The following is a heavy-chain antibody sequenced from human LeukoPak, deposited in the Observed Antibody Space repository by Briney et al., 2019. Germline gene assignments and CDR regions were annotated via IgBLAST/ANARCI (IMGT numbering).Heavy chain of an antibody. V-gene: IGHV4-38-2*01. Sequence: SETLSLTCAVSGYSISSGYYWGWIRQPPGKGLEWIGSIYYSGSTYYNPSLKSRVTISVDTSKDQFSLKLSSVTAADTAVYYCASSSTAMVQDYWGQGILVTVSS. CDR2: IYYSGST. D-gene: IGHD5-18*01. J-gene: IGHJ4*02. CDR1: GYSISSGYY. CDR3: ASSSTAMVQDY.